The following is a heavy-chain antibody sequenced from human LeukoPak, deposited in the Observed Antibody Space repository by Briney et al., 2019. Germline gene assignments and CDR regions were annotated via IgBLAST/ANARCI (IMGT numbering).Heavy chain of an antibody. Sequence: PGRSLRLSCAFTFSSFGIHWVRQAPGKGLEWVSVISYDGRNKYYADSVKGRFTISRDNSKNMMYLQMNSLRAEDTAAYYCAKGYSGYDYAFDIWGQGTTVTVSS. D-gene: IGHD5-12*01. CDR1: TFSSFG. V-gene: IGHV3-30*18. CDR2: ISYDGRNK. CDR3: AKGYSGYDYAFDI. J-gene: IGHJ3*02.